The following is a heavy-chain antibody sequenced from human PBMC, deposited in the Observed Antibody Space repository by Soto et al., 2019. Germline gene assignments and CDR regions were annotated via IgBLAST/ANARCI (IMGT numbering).Heavy chain of an antibody. CDR1: GYTFTGHY. CDR2: IGPANGDT. V-gene: IGHV1-2*02. J-gene: IGHJ4*02. D-gene: IGHD1-26*01. CDR3: GRGRSGQLVVFY. Sequence: ASVKVSCKASGYTFTGHYIHWVRQAPGQGPEWMGEIGPANGDTRYGQKFQGRVTMTRDTSITTVCMELNNLRLDDTAIYYCGRGRSGQLVVFYWGQGTPVTVYS.